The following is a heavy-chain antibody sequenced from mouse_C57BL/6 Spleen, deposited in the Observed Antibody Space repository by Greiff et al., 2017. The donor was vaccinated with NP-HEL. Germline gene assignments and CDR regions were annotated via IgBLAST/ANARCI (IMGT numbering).Heavy chain of an antibody. V-gene: IGHV1-26*01. CDR2: INPNNGGT. D-gene: IGHD1-1*01. CDR3: ARSTTVPAGWYFDV. CDR1: GYTFTDYY. Sequence: EVQLQQSGPELVKPGASVKISCKASGYTFTDYYMNWVKQSHGKSLEWIGDINPNNGGTSYNQKFKGKATLTVDKSSSTAYMELRSLTSEDSAVYYCARSTTVPAGWYFDVWGTGTTVTVSS. J-gene: IGHJ1*03.